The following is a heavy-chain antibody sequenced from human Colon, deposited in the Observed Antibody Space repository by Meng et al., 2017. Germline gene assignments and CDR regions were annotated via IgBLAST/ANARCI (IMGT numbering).Heavy chain of an antibody. Sequence: QCKLWRPEAEVQTPGASVKGSCKCSGWIYRISWERQDPGQGLDWMGWVNYYNGDTDYPQKFQGRLTMTTDTSASTAYMELRSLTSDDTAVYYCAKADVLAASHPWGQGTLVTVSS. CDR1: GWIYR. CDR3: AKADVLAASHP. J-gene: IGHJ5*02. CDR2: VNYYNGDT. D-gene: IGHD6-25*01. V-gene: IGHV1-18*01.